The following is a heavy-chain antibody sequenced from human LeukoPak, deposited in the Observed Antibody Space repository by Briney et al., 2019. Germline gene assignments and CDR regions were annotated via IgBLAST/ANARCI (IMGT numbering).Heavy chain of an antibody. CDR2: ISGSGSYT. D-gene: IGHD3-10*01. CDR3: ARGDDYGSGSYYII. J-gene: IGHJ4*02. CDR1: GFTFSSYS. V-gene: IGHV3-21*05. Sequence: GGSLRLSCAASGFTFSSYSMNWVRQAPGKGLESVSYISGSGSYTNYADSVKGRFTISRDNAKNSLYLQMNSLRAEDTAVYYCARGDDYGSGSYYIIWGQGTLVTVSS.